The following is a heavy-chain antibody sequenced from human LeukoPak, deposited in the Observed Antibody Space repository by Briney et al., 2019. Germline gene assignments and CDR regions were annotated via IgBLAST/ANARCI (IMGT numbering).Heavy chain of an antibody. Sequence: PSETLSLTCAVSGGSSSSSNWWNWVRQPPGKGLEWIGEIDHSGRTNYNPSLKSRVTISVDKSKNQISLKLSSVTAADTAVYYCASKECYYYGMDVWGQGTTVTVSS. CDR1: GGSSSSSNW. CDR3: ASKECYYYGMDV. V-gene: IGHV4-4*02. J-gene: IGHJ6*01. CDR2: IDHSGRT.